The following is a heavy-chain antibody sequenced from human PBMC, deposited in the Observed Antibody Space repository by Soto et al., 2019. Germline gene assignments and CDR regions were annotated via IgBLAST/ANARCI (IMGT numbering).Heavy chain of an antibody. CDR1: GGSISSYY. Sequence: QVQLQESGPGLVKPSETLSLTCTVSGGSISSYYWSWIRQPPGKGLEWIGYIYYTGNTNYTPSLKSRVTISVDTSKNQFSLKLSSVTAADTAVYYCARVIGGWYEHDFWGQGTLVTVYS. CDR3: ARVIGGWYEHDF. CDR2: IYYTGNT. J-gene: IGHJ4*02. V-gene: IGHV4-59*01. D-gene: IGHD6-19*01.